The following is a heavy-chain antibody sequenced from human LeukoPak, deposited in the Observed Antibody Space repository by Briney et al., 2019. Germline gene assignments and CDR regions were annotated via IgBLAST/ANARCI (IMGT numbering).Heavy chain of an antibody. CDR1: GYTFTSYG. CDR3: ARDGLLRWYLNYYYYGMDV. D-gene: IGHD4-23*01. J-gene: IGHJ6*02. V-gene: IGHV1-18*01. Sequence: ASVKVSCKASGYTFTSYGISWVRQAPGQGLEWMGWISAYNGNTNYAQKLQGRVTMTTDTSTSTAYMELRGLRSDDTAVYYCARDGLLRWYLNYYYYGMDVWGQGTTVTVSS. CDR2: ISAYNGNT.